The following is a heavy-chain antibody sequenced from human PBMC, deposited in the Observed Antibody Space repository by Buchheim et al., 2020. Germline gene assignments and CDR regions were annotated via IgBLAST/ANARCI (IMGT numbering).Heavy chain of an antibody. D-gene: IGHD5-12*01. J-gene: IGHJ4*02. CDR1: GFTFSSYS. CDR3: ARDQVATNKKGPDFDY. CDR2: ISSRSSYI. Sequence: EVQLVESGGGLVKPGGSLRLSCAASGFTFSSYSMNWVRQAPGKGLEWVSSISSRSSYIYYADSVKGRFTISRDNAKNSLYLQMNSLRAEDTAVYYCARDQVATNKKGPDFDYWGQGTL. V-gene: IGHV3-21*01.